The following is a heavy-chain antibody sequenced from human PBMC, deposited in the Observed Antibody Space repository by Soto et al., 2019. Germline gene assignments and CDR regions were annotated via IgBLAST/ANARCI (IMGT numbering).Heavy chain of an antibody. D-gene: IGHD6-19*01. CDR2: IYYSGGT. CDR1: GGSVSSPGYY. J-gene: IGHJ6*02. Sequence: QVQLQESGPGLVKPSQTLSLTCIVSGGSVSSPGYYWTWIRQHPGKGLEWIGFIYYSGGTSYNPSLNSRLTMSLDKSKNHFSLKLSSVTAADTAVYYCARARGYSSGWYLDVWGQGTTVTVSS. CDR3: ARARGYSSGWYLDV. V-gene: IGHV4-31*03.